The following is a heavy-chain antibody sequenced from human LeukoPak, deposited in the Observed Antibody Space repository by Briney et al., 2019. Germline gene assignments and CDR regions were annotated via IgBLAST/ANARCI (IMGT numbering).Heavy chain of an antibody. CDR3: ARDASPYCSSTTCSHGMDV. CDR2: ISAYNGNT. CDR1: GYTFTSYG. Sequence: GASVKVSCKASGYTFTSYGISWVRRAPGQGLEWMGWISAYNGNTNSAQKLQGRVTMTTDTSTSTAYMELRSLRSDDTAVYYCARDASPYCSSTTCSHGMDVWGQGTTVTVSS. D-gene: IGHD2-2*01. J-gene: IGHJ6*02. V-gene: IGHV1-18*01.